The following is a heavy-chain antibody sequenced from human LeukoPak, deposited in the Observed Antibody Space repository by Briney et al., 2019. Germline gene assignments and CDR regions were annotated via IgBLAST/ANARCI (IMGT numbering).Heavy chain of an antibody. D-gene: IGHD4-23*01. J-gene: IGHJ4*02. CDR2: IYTSGST. V-gene: IGHV4-61*02. Sequence: SQTLSLTCTVSGGSISSGSYYWSWIRQPAGKGLEWIGRIYTSGSTNYNPSLKSRVTISVDTSKNQFSLKLSSVTAADTAVYYCARHLRVYGGHPFDYWGQGTLVTVSS. CDR1: GGSISSGSYY. CDR3: ARHLRVYGGHPFDY.